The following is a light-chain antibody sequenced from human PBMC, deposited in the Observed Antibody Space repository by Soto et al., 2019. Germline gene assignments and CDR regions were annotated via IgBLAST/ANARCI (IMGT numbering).Light chain of an antibody. CDR1: QSVSSY. Sequence: EIVLTQSPATLSLSPGERATLSCRASQSVSSYLAWYQQKPGQAPRLLIYDASNRATGIPARFIGSGSGTEFTLTINRLEPEDSAVYFCQHYGTTSATFGQGTKVDIK. CDR2: DAS. J-gene: IGKJ1*01. V-gene: IGKV3-11*01. CDR3: QHYGTTSAT.